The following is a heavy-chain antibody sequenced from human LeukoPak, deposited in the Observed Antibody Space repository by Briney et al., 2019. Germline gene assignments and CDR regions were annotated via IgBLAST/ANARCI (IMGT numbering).Heavy chain of an antibody. CDR1: GFTFSSYA. Sequence: GGSLRLSCAASGFTFSSYAMHWVRQAPGKGLEWVAVISYDGSNKYYADSVKGRFTISRDNSENTLYLQMNSLRAEDTAVYYCASSTYYYYMDVWGKGTTVTVSS. J-gene: IGHJ6*03. CDR3: ASSTYYYYMDV. D-gene: IGHD2-2*01. CDR2: ISYDGSNK. V-gene: IGHV3-30*04.